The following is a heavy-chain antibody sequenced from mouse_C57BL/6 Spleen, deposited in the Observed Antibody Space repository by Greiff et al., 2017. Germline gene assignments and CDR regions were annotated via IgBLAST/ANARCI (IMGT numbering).Heavy chain of an antibody. V-gene: IGHV1-64*01. CDR2: IHPNSGST. D-gene: IGHD2-4*01. Sequence: VQLQQPGAELVKPGASVKLSCKASGYTFTSYWMHWVKQRPGQGLEWIGMIHPNSGSTNYNEKFKSKATLTVDKSSSTAYMQLSSLTSEDSAVXYCARRDYEDYAMDYWGQGTSVTVSS. CDR3: ARRDYEDYAMDY. J-gene: IGHJ4*01. CDR1: GYTFTSYW.